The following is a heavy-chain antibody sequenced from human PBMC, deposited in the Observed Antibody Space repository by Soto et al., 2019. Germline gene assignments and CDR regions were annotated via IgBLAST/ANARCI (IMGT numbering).Heavy chain of an antibody. CDR3: ASQGCSSTTCRGVDP. CDR1: GFTFSSYS. CDR2: ISSSSSYI. J-gene: IGHJ5*02. V-gene: IGHV3-21*01. D-gene: IGHD2-2*01. Sequence: EVQLVESGGGPVKPGGSLRLSCAASGFTFSSYSMNWVRQAPGKGLEWVSSISSSSSYIYYADSVKGRFTISRDNAKKSLYLQMNSLRAEDTAVYYCASQGCSSTTCRGVDPWGQGTLVTVSS.